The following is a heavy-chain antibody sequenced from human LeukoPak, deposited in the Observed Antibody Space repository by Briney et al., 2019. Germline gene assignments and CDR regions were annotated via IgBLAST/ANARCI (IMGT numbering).Heavy chain of an antibody. D-gene: IGHD2-2*01. CDR2: ISPDGSGE. CDR3: SGRDSSRNPWPY. CDR1: GFSFTTYW. J-gene: IGHJ4*02. Sequence: PGGSLTLSCAASGFSFTTYWLNWIRQGPGGRLEWVAKISPDGSGEYYRYSVRGRFSISRDNAKESLYLQMNNVRADDSGIYYCSGRDSSRNPWPYWRQGTQVSVS. V-gene: IGHV3-7*01.